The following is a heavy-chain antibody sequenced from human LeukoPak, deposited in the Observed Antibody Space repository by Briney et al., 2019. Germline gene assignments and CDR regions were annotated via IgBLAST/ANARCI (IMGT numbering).Heavy chain of an antibody. CDR1: GFTFSSYS. V-gene: IGHV3-21*01. CDR3: ARDYSSSSGLYYYYYMDV. J-gene: IGHJ6*03. D-gene: IGHD6-6*01. Sequence: GGPLRLPCAASGFTFSSYSMTWVRQAPGKGLEWVSSISSSSGYIYYADSVKGRFTISRDNAKNSLYLQMNSLRAEDTAVYYCARDYSSSSGLYYYYYMDVWGKGTTVTVSS. CDR2: ISSSSGYI.